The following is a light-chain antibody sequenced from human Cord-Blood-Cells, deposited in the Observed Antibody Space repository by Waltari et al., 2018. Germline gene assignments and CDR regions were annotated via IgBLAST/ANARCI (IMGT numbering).Light chain of an antibody. J-gene: IGLJ3*02. CDR1: SSNLGSNT. CDR3: AAWDDSLNGPV. CDR2: SNN. Sequence: QSVLTQPPSASGTPGQRVTISCSGSSSNLGSNTVNWYQQLPGTAPKLLIYSNNQRPSGVPDRLSGSKSGTSASLAISGLQSEDEADYYCAAWDDSLNGPVFGGGTKLTVL. V-gene: IGLV1-44*01.